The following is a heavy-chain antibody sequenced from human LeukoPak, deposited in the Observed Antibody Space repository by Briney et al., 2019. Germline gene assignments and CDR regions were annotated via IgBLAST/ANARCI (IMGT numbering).Heavy chain of an antibody. CDR1: GYTFTSYG. D-gene: IGHD1-26*01. CDR3: ARGRQRGSYFLDAFDI. V-gene: IGHV1-18*01. CDR2: ISAYNGNT. Sequence: ASVKVSCKASGYTFTSYGISWVRQAPGQGLEWMGWISAYNGNTNNAQKLQGRVTMTTDTSTSTAYMELRSLRSDDTAVYYCARGRQRGSYFLDAFDIWGQGTMVTVSS. J-gene: IGHJ3*02.